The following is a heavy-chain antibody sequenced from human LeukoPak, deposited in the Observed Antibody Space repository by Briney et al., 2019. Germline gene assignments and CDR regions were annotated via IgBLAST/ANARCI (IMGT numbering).Heavy chain of an antibody. V-gene: IGHV3-23*01. J-gene: IGHJ3*02. CDR2: ISGSGGST. CDR3: ANDGAYYDSNTDAFDI. CDR1: GFTFSNYA. D-gene: IGHD3-22*01. Sequence: GGSLRLSCAASGFTFSNYAMSWVRQAPGKGLGWVSAISGSGGSTYYADSVKGRFTVSRDNSKNTLYLQMNSLRAEDTAVYYCANDGAYYDSNTDAFDIWGQGTMVTVSS.